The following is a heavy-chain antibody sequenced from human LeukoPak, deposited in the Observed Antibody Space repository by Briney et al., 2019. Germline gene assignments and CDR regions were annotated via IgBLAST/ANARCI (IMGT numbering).Heavy chain of an antibody. CDR3: ARVRGRGYGDYEGAFDI. V-gene: IGHV3-21*01. D-gene: IGHD4-17*01. CDR1: GFTFSSYS. CDR2: ISSSSSYI. J-gene: IGHJ4*02. Sequence: GGSLRLSCAASGFTFSSYSMNWVRQAPGKGLEWVSSISSSSSYIYYADSVKGRFTISRDNAKNSLYLQMNSLRAEDTAVYYCARVRGRGYGDYEGAFDIWGQGTLVTVSS.